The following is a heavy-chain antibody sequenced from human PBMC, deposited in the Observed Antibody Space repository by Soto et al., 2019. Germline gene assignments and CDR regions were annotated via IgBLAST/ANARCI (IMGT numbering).Heavy chain of an antibody. CDR2: IRSKAYGGTT. V-gene: IGHV3-49*04. CDR1: GFTFGDYA. CDR3: TRAPSSSGFFYYYGMDV. Sequence: GGSLRLSCTASGFTFGDYAMSWVRQAPGKGLEWVGFIRSKAYGGTTEYAASVKGRFTISRDDSKSIAYLQMNSLKTEDTAVYYCTRAPSSSGFFYYYGMDVWGQGTTVTVSS. J-gene: IGHJ6*02.